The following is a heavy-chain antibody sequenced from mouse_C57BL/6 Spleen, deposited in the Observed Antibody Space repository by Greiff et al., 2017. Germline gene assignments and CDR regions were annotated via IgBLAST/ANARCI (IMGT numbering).Heavy chain of an antibody. V-gene: IGHV1-9*01. Sequence: QVQLQQSGAELMKPGASVKLSCKASGYTFPAYWIKWVKQRPGHGLEWIGEILPGGGSTTYNEKFKGKATFTADTSSSTASMQLSSLTPEYSAIYDCARSHHEYYGSGGYWGQGTTLTGSS. D-gene: IGHD1-1*01. CDR2: ILPGGGST. CDR3: ARSHHEYYGSGGY. CDR1: GYTFPAYW. J-gene: IGHJ2*01.